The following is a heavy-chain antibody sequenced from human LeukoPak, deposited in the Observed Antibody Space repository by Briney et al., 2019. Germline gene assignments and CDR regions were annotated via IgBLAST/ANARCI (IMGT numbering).Heavy chain of an antibody. CDR2: ISSSGSTI. J-gene: IGHJ5*02. CDR1: GFTFSSYE. Sequence: GGSLRLSCAASGFTFSSYEMNWVRQGPGKGLEGVSYISSSGSTIYYADSVKGRFTISRDNAKNSLYLQMNSLRAEDTAVYYCASGIAVAANWFDPWGQGTLVTVSS. CDR3: ASGIAVAANWFDP. D-gene: IGHD6-19*01. V-gene: IGHV3-48*03.